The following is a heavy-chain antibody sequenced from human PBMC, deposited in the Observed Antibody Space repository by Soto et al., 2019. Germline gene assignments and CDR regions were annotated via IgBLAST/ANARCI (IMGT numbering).Heavy chain of an antibody. Sequence: ASVKVSCKASGGSFSSYAISWVRQAPGQGLEWMGGIIPIFGTANYAQKFQGRVTITADESTSTAYMELSSLRSEDTAVYYCARSHYDFDSGMDVWGQGTTVTVSS. CDR3: ARSHYDFDSGMDV. D-gene: IGHD3-3*01. J-gene: IGHJ6*02. V-gene: IGHV1-69*13. CDR1: GGSFSSYA. CDR2: IIPIFGTA.